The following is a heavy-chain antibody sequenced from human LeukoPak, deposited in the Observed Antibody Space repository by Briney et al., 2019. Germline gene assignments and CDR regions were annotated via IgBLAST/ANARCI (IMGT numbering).Heavy chain of an antibody. CDR3: ARSITMIVAVVGY. D-gene: IGHD3-22*01. Sequence: ASVKVSCKASGYTFTGYYMHWVRQAPGQGLEWMGWINPNSGGTNYAQKFQGRVTVTRDTSISTAYMELSRLRSDDTAVYYCARSITMIVAVVGYWGQGTLVTVSS. CDR1: GYTFTGYY. CDR2: INPNSGGT. J-gene: IGHJ4*02. V-gene: IGHV1-2*02.